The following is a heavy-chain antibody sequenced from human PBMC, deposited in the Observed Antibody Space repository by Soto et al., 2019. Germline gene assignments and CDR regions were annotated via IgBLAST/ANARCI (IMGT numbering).Heavy chain of an antibody. D-gene: IGHD6-13*01. CDR1: GYTFTHYY. J-gene: IGHJ4*02. V-gene: IGHV1-46*01. CDR2: INPASGST. CDR3: ARDLAAGDH. Sequence: QVQLVQSGAEVKKPGASVKLSCRTSGYTFTHYYIHWVRQAPGQGLEWLAIINPASGSTNYAQDFQGRLTLTMDTSTTTVYIELCGLRAEDAGIFYCARDLAAGDHWGQGTLFNVSS.